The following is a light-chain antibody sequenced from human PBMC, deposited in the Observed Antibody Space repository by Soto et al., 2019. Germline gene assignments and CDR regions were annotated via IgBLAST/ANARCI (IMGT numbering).Light chain of an antibody. J-gene: IGLJ1*01. CDR2: DVS. CDR1: SSDVGGYNY. V-gene: IGLV2-14*01. Sequence: QSXLTQPASVSGSXXXXXXXXXXGTSSDVGGYNYVSWYQQHPGKAPKLMIYDVSNRPSGVSNRFSGSKSGNTASLTISGLQAEDEADYYCSSYTSSSLYVFGTGTKLTVL. CDR3: SSYTSSSLYV.